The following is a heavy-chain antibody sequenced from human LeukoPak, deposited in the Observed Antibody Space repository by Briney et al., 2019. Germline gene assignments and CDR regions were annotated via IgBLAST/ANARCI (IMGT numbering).Heavy chain of an antibody. J-gene: IGHJ4*02. CDR3: ARVGSDSSGWRRFDY. CDR2: INPNSGGT. D-gene: IGHD6-19*01. CDR1: GYTFTSCG. V-gene: IGHV1-2*02. Sequence: GASVKVSCKASGYTFTSCGISWVRQAPGQGLEWMGWINPNSGGTNSAQKFQGRVTMTRDTSISTAYMELSRLRSDDTAVYYCARVGSDSSGWRRFDYWGQGTLVTVSS.